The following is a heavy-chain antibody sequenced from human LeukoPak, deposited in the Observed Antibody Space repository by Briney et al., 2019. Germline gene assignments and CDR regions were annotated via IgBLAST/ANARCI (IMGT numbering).Heavy chain of an antibody. Sequence: PSGTLSLTCAVSGGSISSSNWWSWVRQPPGKGLEWIGEIYHSGSTNYNPSLKSRVTISVDKSKNQFSLKLSSVTAADTAVYYCARVPTVTQGAYYFDYWGQGTLVTVSS. J-gene: IGHJ4*02. CDR1: GGSISSSNW. CDR2: IYHSGST. CDR3: ARVPTVTQGAYYFDY. V-gene: IGHV4-4*02. D-gene: IGHD4-17*01.